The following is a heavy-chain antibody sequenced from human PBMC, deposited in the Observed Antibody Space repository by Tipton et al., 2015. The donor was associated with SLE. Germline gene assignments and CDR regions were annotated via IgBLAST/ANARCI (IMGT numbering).Heavy chain of an antibody. Sequence: TLSLTCTVSGGSISSYYWSWIRQPAGKGLEWIVRIYTNENTNYNPSLKSRVTMSVDTSKNHFSLKLNSVTAADTAGYYCAREFLNPVTTVHYYFDLWGRGTLVTVSS. V-gene: IGHV4-4*07. CDR2: IYTNENT. J-gene: IGHJ2*01. CDR3: AREFLNPVTTVHYYFDL. D-gene: IGHD4-11*01. CDR1: GGSISSYY.